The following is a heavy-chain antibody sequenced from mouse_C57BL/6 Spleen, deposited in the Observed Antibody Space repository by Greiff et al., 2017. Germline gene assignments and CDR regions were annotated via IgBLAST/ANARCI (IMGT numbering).Heavy chain of an antibody. J-gene: IGHJ1*03. Sequence: EVMLVESGGGLVKPGGSLKLSCAASGFTFSDYGMYWVRQAPEKGLEWVAYISSGSSTIYYADTVKGRFTISRDNAKNTLFLQMTSLRSEDTAMYYCARGVLRFNWYFDVWGTGTTVTVSS. CDR2: ISSGSSTI. D-gene: IGHD1-1*01. V-gene: IGHV5-17*01. CDR3: ARGVLRFNWYFDV. CDR1: GFTFSDYG.